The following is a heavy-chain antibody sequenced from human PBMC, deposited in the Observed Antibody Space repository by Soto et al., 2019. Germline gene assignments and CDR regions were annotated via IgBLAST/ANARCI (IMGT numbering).Heavy chain of an antibody. J-gene: IGHJ5*02. CDR1: GGSIDDYD. Sequence: LETLSLTCTVSGGSIDDYDWSWVRQPPGKGLEWIGYIYYNGNTQYNPSLESRLTMSVDTSKNLFSLKLNSATAADTAVYYCATWTPQWLSSWGQGTLVTVSS. D-gene: IGHD6-19*01. CDR3: ATWTPQWLSS. V-gene: IGHV4-59*01. CDR2: IYYNGNT.